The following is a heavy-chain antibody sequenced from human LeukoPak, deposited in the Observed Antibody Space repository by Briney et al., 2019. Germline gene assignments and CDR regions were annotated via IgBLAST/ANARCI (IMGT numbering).Heavy chain of an antibody. V-gene: IGHV3-7*01. CDR1: GFTFSSYW. CDR2: IKQDGSEK. D-gene: IGHD3-10*01. Sequence: GGSLRLSCAASGFTFSSYWMSWVRQAPGKGLEWVANIKQDGSEKYYVDSVKGRFTISRDNAKNSLYLQMNSLRAEDTAVYYCARAKRDPYGSGSYYYDYWGQGTLVTVSS. J-gene: IGHJ4*02. CDR3: ARAKRDPYGSGSYYYDY.